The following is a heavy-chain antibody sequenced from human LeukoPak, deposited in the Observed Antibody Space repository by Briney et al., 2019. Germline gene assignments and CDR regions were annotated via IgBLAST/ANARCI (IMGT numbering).Heavy chain of an antibody. CDR2: IKEDGSEK. J-gene: IGHJ4*02. CDR1: GFVFSNYW. D-gene: IGHD3-10*01. V-gene: IGHV3-7*01. Sequence: GGSLRLSCAASGFVFSNYWMNWVRQAPGKGLEWVANIKEDGSEKNYVDSVRGRFTISRDNAKNSLYLQMNSLRAEDTAVYYCARVKDSYYYGSGSHAPDYWGQGTLVTVSS. CDR3: ARVKDSYYYGSGSHAPDY.